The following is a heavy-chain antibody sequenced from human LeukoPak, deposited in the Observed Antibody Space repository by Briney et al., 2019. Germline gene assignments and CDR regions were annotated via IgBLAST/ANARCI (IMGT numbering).Heavy chain of an antibody. Sequence: PGGSLRLSCAATGFPLTTYWMSWVRQAPGKGLEWVGRIKSKTDGGTTDYAAPVKGRFTISRDDSKNTLYLQMNSLKTEDTAVYYCSTTYYYDSSEGYWGQGTLVTVSS. CDR3: STTYYYDSSEGY. D-gene: IGHD3-22*01. V-gene: IGHV3-15*01. J-gene: IGHJ4*02. CDR2: IKSKTDGGTT. CDR1: GFPLTTYW.